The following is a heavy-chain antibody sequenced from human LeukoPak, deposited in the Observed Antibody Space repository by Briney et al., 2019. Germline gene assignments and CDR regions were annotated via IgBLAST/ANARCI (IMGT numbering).Heavy chain of an antibody. CDR3: ARDWETYCSGGSCSHFDY. CDR1: GFTFSSYS. Sequence: GGSLRLSCVASGFTFSSYSVNWVRQAPGKGLEWVSSISGSSSYIYYADSVKGRFTISRDNAKKSLDLQMNSLRAEDTAVYYCARDWETYCSGGSCSHFDYWGQGTLVTVSS. D-gene: IGHD2-15*01. V-gene: IGHV3-21*01. CDR2: ISGSSSYI. J-gene: IGHJ4*02.